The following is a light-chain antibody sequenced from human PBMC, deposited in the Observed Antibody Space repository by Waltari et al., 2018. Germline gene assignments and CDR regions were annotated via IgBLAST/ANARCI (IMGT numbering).Light chain of an antibody. CDR3: QQTSSWPLT. Sequence: EIVLTQSPATLSLSPGQRATLSCRASQSVSINLGWYQQKLGQPPRLLIYDASHRATGSPARFSASGSGTDFTLTISGLEPEDFALYFCQQTSSWPLTFGGGTKVEFK. J-gene: IGKJ4*01. V-gene: IGKV3-11*01. CDR1: QSVSIN. CDR2: DAS.